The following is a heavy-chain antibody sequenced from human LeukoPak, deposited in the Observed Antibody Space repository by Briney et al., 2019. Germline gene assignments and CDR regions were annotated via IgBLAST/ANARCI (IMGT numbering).Heavy chain of an antibody. D-gene: IGHD6-13*01. CDR1: GGSISSGDYY. J-gene: IGHJ5*02. CDR3: QKTAYEIAAAGTDWFDP. CDR2: IYYSGST. V-gene: IGHV4-30-4*03. Sequence: KPSQTRSLTCTVSGGSISSGDYYWSWIRQPPGKGLEWIGCIYYSGSTYYSPSLKSRVTISVDTSKNQFSLKLSSVTAADTVFFFKQKTAYEIAAAGTDWFDPWGQGTLVTVSS.